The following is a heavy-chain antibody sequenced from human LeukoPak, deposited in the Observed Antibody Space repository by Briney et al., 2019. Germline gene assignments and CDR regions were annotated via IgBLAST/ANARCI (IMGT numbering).Heavy chain of an antibody. V-gene: IGHV3-66*01. J-gene: IGHJ2*01. CDR2: IYSGGST. D-gene: IGHD3-3*01. Sequence: GGSLRLSCAASGFTVSSNYMSRVRQAPGKGLEWVSVIYSGGSTYYADSVKGRFTISRDNSKNTLYLQMNSLRAEDTAVYYCARDFSAYDFWSVTLDWYFDLWGRGTLVTVSS. CDR3: ARDFSAYDFWSVTLDWYFDL. CDR1: GFTVSSNY.